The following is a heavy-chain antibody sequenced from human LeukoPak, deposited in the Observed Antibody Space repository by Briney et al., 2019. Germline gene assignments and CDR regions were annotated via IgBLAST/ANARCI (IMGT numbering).Heavy chain of an antibody. Sequence: ASVKVSCKASGGTFSSYAISWVRQAPGQGLEWMGRISTYNGNTKCSQKFQGRVTMTTDTSTSTAYMELRTLTSDDTAVYYCAKDGLSALPLRNWFDHWGQGTLVTVSS. D-gene: IGHD5-24*01. V-gene: IGHV1-18*01. CDR3: AKDGLSALPLRNWFDH. J-gene: IGHJ5*02. CDR1: GGTFSSYA. CDR2: ISTYNGNT.